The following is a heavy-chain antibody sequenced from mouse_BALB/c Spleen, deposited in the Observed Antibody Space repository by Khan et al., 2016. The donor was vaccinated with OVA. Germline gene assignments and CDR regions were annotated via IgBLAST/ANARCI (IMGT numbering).Heavy chain of an antibody. CDR1: GDSITSGY. CDR2: MIYSGDT. Sequence: EVQLQESGPSLVKPSQTLSLTCSVTGDSITSGYWTWIRKFPGNKLEYMGYMIYSGDTYYNPSLKSRLSITRHTSKNQYYLQLNSVTTEDTSTYYCARSTYRYAFAYWGQGTLVTVSA. J-gene: IGHJ3*01. D-gene: IGHD2-14*01. V-gene: IGHV3-8*02. CDR3: ARSTYRYAFAY.